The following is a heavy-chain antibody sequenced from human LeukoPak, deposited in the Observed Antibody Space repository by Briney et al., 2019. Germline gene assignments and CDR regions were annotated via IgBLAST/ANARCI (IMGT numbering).Heavy chain of an antibody. V-gene: IGHV3-74*01. CDR2: INTDGSST. Sequence: GGSLRLSCAASGFTFSSYWMHWVRQAPGKGLVWVSRINTDGSSTSYADSVKGRFTISRDNSKNTLYLQMNSLRAEDTAVYYCAKDRGQLWSLLYYWGQGTLVTVSS. CDR1: GFTFSSYW. D-gene: IGHD5-18*01. J-gene: IGHJ4*02. CDR3: AKDRGQLWSLLYY.